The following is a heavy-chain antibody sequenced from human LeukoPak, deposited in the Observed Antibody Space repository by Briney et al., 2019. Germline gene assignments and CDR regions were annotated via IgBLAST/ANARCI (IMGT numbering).Heavy chain of an antibody. CDR1: GFTFSSYA. D-gene: IGHD6-13*01. CDR3: VKGSRVAAAQYYFAY. Sequence: PGGPLRLSCSASGFTFSSYAMHWVRQAPGKGLEYVSAISSNGGSTYSADSLKGRFTISRDNSKNTLYLQMSSLRAEDTAVYYCVKGSRVAAAQYYFAYWGQGTLVTVSS. V-gene: IGHV3-64D*09. J-gene: IGHJ4*02. CDR2: ISSNGGST.